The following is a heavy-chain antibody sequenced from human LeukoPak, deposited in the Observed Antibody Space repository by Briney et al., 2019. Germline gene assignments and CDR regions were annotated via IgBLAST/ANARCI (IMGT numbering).Heavy chain of an antibody. CDR1: GGTFSSYA. CDR3: AVGKMIFGVVIEYYYYMDV. V-gene: IGHV1-69*05. D-gene: IGHD3-3*01. Sequence: GSSVKVSCKASGGTFSSYAISWVRQAPGQGLKWMGGIIPIFGTANYAQKFQGRVTITTDESTSTAYMELSSLRSEDTAVYYCAVGKMIFGVVIEYYYYMDVWGKGTTVTVSS. J-gene: IGHJ6*03. CDR2: IIPIFGTA.